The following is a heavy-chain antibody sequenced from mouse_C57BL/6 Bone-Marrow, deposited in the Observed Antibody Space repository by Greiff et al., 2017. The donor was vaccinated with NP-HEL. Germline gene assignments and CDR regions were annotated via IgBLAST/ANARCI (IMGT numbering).Heavy chain of an antibody. V-gene: IGHV5-12*01. CDR3: ARMELFAY. Sequence: EVKLLESGGGLVQPGGSLKLSCAASGFTFSDYYMYWVRQTPEKRLEWVAYISNGGGSTYYPDTVKGRFTISRDNAKNTLYLQMSRLKSEDTAMYYCARMELFAYWGQGTLVTVSA. J-gene: IGHJ3*01. CDR2: ISNGGGST. CDR1: GFTFSDYY.